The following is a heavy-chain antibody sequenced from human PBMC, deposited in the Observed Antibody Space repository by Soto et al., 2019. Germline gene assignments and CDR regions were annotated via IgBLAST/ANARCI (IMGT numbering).Heavy chain of an antibody. CDR3: ARDSPPDYYDSSGYYS. D-gene: IGHD3-22*01. Sequence: GSVKVSCKASGYTFTSYYMHWVRQAPGQGLEWMGIINPSGGSTSYAQKFQGRVTMTRDTSTSTVYMELSSLRSEDTAVYYCARDSPPDYYDSSGYYSWGQGTLVTVSS. CDR1: GYTFTSYY. V-gene: IGHV1-46*01. CDR2: INPSGGST. J-gene: IGHJ4*02.